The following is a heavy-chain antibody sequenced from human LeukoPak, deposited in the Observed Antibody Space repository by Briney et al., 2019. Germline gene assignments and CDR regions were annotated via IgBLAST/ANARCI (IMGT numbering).Heavy chain of an antibody. V-gene: IGHV3-13*01. J-gene: IGHJ4*02. CDR3: ARAVAGTDEIDS. D-gene: IGHD6-19*01. Sequence: PGGSLRLSCAGSGFSFSSYDMLWVRQATGKGLEWVSAIGSGGDTYYAGSVKGRFTISRESAKNSFYLQMNSLSAGDTAMYFCARAVAGTDEIDSWGQGTLVTVSS. CDR1: GFSFSSYD. CDR2: IGSGGDT.